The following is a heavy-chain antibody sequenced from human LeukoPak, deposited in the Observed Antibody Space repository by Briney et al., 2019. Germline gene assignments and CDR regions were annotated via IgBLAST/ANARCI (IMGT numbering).Heavy chain of an antibody. D-gene: IGHD1-14*01. CDR1: GFTFSGHW. J-gene: IGHJ4*02. CDR2: INQGGSDK. CDR3: TRDRSRPEED. V-gene: IGHV3-7*01. Sequence: GGSLRLSCAASGFTFSGHWMSWVRQAPGKGLEWVANINQGGSDKYYVDSVKGRFTISRDNANNLLYLQMNSLRGEDTAVYYCTRDRSRPEEDWGQGSLVTVSS.